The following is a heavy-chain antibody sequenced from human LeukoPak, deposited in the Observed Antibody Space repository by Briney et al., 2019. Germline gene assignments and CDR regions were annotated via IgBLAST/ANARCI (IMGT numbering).Heavy chain of an antibody. Sequence: SETLSLTCTVSGGSISSYYWSWIRQPARKGLEWIGRIYTSGSTNYNPSLKSRVIMSVDTSKNQFSLKLSSVTAADTAVYYCARDRHLGQLTPFDIWGQGTMVTVSS. CDR3: ARDRHLGQLTPFDI. J-gene: IGHJ3*02. CDR2: IYTSGST. D-gene: IGHD5-18*01. CDR1: GGSISSYY. V-gene: IGHV4-4*07.